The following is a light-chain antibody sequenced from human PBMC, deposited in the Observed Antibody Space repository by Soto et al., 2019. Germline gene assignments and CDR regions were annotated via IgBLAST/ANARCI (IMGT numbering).Light chain of an antibody. Sequence: DIQLTQSPSSLSASVGDRVTITCRASQNISSYLNWYQQRPGRAPKLLIYDASSLQSGVPSTVGGSGSGTVFTLTISSLQPEDFATYFCQQSYSTPLTFGPGTKVDI. V-gene: IGKV1-39*01. CDR3: QQSYSTPLT. CDR1: QNISSY. J-gene: IGKJ3*01. CDR2: DAS.